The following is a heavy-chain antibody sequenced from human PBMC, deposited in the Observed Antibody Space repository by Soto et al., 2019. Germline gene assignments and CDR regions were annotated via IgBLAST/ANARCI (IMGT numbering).Heavy chain of an antibody. J-gene: IGHJ6*02. CDR2: IYTSGST. V-gene: IGHV4-4*07. Sequence: PSETLSLTCTVSGGSISSYYWSWIRQPAGKGLERIGRIYTSGSTNYNPSLKSRVTMSVDTSKNQFSLKLSSVTAADTAVYYCARDSIAAAGTDYYYGMDVWGQGTTVTVSS. CDR3: ARDSIAAAGTDYYYGMDV. D-gene: IGHD6-13*01. CDR1: GGSISSYY.